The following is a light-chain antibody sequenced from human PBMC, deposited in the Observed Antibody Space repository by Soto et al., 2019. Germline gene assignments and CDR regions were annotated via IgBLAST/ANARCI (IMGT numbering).Light chain of an antibody. J-gene: IGKJ5*01. V-gene: IGKV3-11*01. CDR3: HQRYNWPRVT. CDR2: DAS. Sequence: EIVMTQSPATLSVSPGERATLSCRSSQSVVSNFAWYQQQPGQAPRLLIYDASNRATGTPARFSGSGSGTDFTLTISSLEPEDFAVYFCHQRYNWPRVTFGQGTRLEIK. CDR1: QSVVSN.